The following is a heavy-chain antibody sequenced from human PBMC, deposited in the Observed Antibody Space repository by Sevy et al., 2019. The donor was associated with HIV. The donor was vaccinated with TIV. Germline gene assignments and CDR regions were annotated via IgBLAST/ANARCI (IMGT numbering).Heavy chain of an antibody. D-gene: IGHD3-3*01. V-gene: IGHV3-23*01. CDR2: ISGSGDDT. CDR1: GFTFSRFG. J-gene: IGHJ5*02. Sequence: GGSLRLSCAASGFTFSRFGASWVRQAPGKGLEWVSAISGSGDDTYYADSVKGRFTISRDNSKNTVDLQMNSLRAEDAAVYYGAKMRIRFQGRLDWFDPWGQGTLVTVSS. CDR3: AKMRIRFQGRLDWFDP.